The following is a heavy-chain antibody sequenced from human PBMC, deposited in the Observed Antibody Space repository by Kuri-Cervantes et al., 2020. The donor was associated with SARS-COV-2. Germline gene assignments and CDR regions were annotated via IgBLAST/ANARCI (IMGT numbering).Heavy chain of an antibody. CDR3: AKVDSSSSYYYYYGMDV. J-gene: IGHJ6*02. D-gene: IGHD6-6*01. V-gene: IGHV3-64*04. CDR2: ISSNGGST. Sequence: GGSLRLSCSASGFTFSSYAMHWVRQAPGKGLEYVSAISSNGGSTYYADSVKGRCTISRDNSKNTLYLQMNSLRAEDTAVYYCAKVDSSSSYYYYYGMDVWGQGTTVTVSS. CDR1: GFTFSSYA.